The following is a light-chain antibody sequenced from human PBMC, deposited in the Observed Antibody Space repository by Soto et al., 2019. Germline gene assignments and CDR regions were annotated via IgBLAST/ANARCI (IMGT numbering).Light chain of an antibody. Sequence: EIVWTQSPGTLSLSPGERCTLSCMAIQSVSSTKLAWYQQRPGQAPRLLIFGASNRATGVPDRFSGSGSGTDFTLAISRLEPEDFAVYYCQQYGSSPLLTFGGGTKVDIK. CDR2: GAS. J-gene: IGKJ4*01. V-gene: IGKV3-20*01. CDR1: QSVSSTK. CDR3: QQYGSSPLLT.